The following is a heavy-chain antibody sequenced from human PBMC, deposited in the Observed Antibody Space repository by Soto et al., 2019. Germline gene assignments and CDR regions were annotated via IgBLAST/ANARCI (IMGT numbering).Heavy chain of an antibody. D-gene: IGHD5-18*01. CDR2: IYPGDSDT. CDR1: GYSFTSYW. Sequence: GESLKISCKGSGYSFTSYWIGWVRQMPGKGLEWMGIIYPGDSDTRYSPSFQGQVTISADKSISTAYLRWSSLKASDTAMYYCARQSQPTDYTAMGDAFDIWGQGTMVTVSS. CDR3: ARQSQPTDYTAMGDAFDI. V-gene: IGHV5-51*01. J-gene: IGHJ3*02.